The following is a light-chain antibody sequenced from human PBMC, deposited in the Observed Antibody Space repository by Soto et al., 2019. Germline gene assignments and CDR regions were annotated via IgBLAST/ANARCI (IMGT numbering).Light chain of an antibody. CDR1: QSVSSNY. V-gene: IGKV3-20*01. CDR3: HQHGGSPET. CDR2: GAS. Sequence: EVVFTHSPGTLSFSSVERATLSCRASQSVSSNYLAWYQQKPGQSPRLLIFGASSRATGIPDRFIGSGSGTEFILTISRLEPDDFAIYHCHQHGGSPETFGQGTKVDIK. J-gene: IGKJ1*01.